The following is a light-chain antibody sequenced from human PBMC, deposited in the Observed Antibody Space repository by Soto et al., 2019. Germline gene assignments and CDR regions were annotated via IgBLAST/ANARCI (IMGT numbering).Light chain of an antibody. CDR2: GSS. CDR3: QQYGSSPPYT. Sequence: EVVLTQSPGTLSLSPGERATLSCRASQTVSNNYLAWYQHKPGQSPKLLIFGSSDRATGIPDRFSGSGSATDFTLTISRREPEDFAVYYCQQYGSSPPYTFGQGTKLEIK. CDR1: QTVSNNY. J-gene: IGKJ2*01. V-gene: IGKV3-20*01.